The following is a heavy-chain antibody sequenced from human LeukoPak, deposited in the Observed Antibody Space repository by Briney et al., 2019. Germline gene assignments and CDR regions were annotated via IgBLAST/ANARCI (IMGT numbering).Heavy chain of an antibody. D-gene: IGHD3-10*02. CDR2: ITGSGTT. V-gene: IGHV3-69-1*02. J-gene: IGHJ6*04. Sequence: GGSLRLSCAASGLMFSNYGMNWVRLAPGKGLEWVSGITGSGTTYYADSVKSRFSISRDNAKNSLYLQMNSLRAEDTAVYYCAELGITMIGGVWGKGTTVTISS. CDR1: GLMFSNYG. CDR3: AELGITMIGGV.